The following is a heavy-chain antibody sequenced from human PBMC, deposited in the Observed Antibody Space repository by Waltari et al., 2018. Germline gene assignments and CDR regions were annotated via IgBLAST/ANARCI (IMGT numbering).Heavy chain of an antibody. CDR1: GYTFTDYA. V-gene: IGHV7-4-1*02. CDR2: ILTRTGNP. J-gene: IGHJ5*02. D-gene: IGHD2-2*01. CDR3: AREGVPPATIVVNWFDP. Sequence: QVQLLQSASELKKPGASVKVSCKASGYTFTDYAINWVRQAPGQGLELMGWILTRTGNPTYAQCFTGRFVFSVDTSVSTAYLQISNLKTEDTAVYYCAREGVPPATIVVNWFDPWGQGTLVTVSS.